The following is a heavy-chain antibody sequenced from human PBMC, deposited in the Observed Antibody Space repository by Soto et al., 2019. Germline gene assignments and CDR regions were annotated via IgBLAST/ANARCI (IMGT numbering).Heavy chain of an antibody. D-gene: IGHD2-2*01. CDR1: GYTFTSYG. CDR3: ARDRCSSTSCYLGGY. CDR2: ISAYNGNT. Sequence: ASVKVSCKASGYTFTSYGISWVRQAPGQGLEWMGWISAYNGNTNYAQKLQGRVTMTTDTSTSTAYMELRSLRSDDTAVYYCARDRCSSTSCYLGGYWGQGTLVTVSS. V-gene: IGHV1-18*01. J-gene: IGHJ4*02.